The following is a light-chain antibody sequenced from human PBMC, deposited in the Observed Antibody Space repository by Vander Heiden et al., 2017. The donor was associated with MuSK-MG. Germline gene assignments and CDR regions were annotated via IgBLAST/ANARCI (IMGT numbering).Light chain of an antibody. CDR1: RSDVGGYNY. Sequence: QSALTTPRSVSGSPGQSVTISGTGTRSDVGGYNYVFWYQQHPGKAPKLMIYDVSKRPSGVPDRFSGSKSGNTASLTISGLQAEDEADYYCCSYAGSYTFVVFGGGTKLTVL. J-gene: IGLJ2*01. CDR2: DVS. V-gene: IGLV2-11*01. CDR3: CSYAGSYTFVV.